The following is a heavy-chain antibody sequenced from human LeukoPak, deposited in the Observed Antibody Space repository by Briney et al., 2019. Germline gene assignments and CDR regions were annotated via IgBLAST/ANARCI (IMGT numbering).Heavy chain of an antibody. CDR1: GFTFSSYG. D-gene: IGHD5-12*01. V-gene: IGHV3-33*01. Sequence: PGGSLRLSCAASGFTFSSYGMHWVRQAPGKGLEWVAVMWYDGSNKYYADSVKGRFTISRDNSKNTLYLQMNSLRAEDTAVYYCARGSGNSGYDDYYYYYGMDVWGQGTTVTVSS. CDR2: MWYDGSNK. J-gene: IGHJ6*02. CDR3: ARGSGNSGYDDYYYYYGMDV.